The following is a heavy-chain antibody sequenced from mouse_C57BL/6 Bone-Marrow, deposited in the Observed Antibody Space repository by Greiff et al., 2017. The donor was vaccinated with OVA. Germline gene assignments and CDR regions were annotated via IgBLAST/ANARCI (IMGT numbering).Heavy chain of an antibody. J-gene: IGHJ2*01. Sequence: EVQLVESGAELVKPGASVKLSCTASGFNIKDYYMHWVKQRTEQGLEWIGRIDPEDGETKYAPKFQGKATITADTSSNTAYLQLSSLTSEDTAVNDCARGMVTTRGLDYWGQGTTLTVSS. CDR1: GFNIKDYY. CDR2: IDPEDGET. CDR3: ARGMVTTRGLDY. D-gene: IGHD2-2*01. V-gene: IGHV14-2*01.